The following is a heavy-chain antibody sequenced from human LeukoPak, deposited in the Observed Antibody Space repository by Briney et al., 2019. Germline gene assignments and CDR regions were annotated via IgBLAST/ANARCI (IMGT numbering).Heavy chain of an antibody. D-gene: IGHD2-21*02. CDR2: INPNSGGT. V-gene: IGHV1-2*02. J-gene: IGHJ4*02. CDR3: ARMTAIRLYFDY. Sequence: ASVKVSCKASVYTFTGYYMHWVRQAPGQGLEWMGWINPNSGGTNYAQKFQGRVTMTRDTSISTAYMELSRLRAEDTAVYYCARMTAIRLYFDYWGQGTLVTVSS. CDR1: VYTFTGYY.